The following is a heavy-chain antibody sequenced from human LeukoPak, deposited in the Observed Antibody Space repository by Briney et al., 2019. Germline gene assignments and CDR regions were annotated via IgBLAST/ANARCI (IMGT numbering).Heavy chain of an antibody. Sequence: PGGSLRLSCAASGFTFSSYGMHWVRQAPGEGLQWVSSISDDSNYIFYADSVKGRFTISRDNAKNSLFLQMNSLRAEDTALYYCTTSPSRSPFHIWGQGTMVTVSS. V-gene: IGHV3-21*01. CDR3: TTSPSRSPFHI. CDR2: ISDDSNYI. J-gene: IGHJ3*02. CDR1: GFTFSSYG.